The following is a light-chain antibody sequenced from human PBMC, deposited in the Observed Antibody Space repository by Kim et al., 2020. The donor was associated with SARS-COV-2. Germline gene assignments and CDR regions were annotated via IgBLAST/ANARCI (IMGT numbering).Light chain of an antibody. J-gene: IGLJ3*02. Sequence: SYELTQDPAVSVALGQTVRITCQGDSLRSYYASWYQQKPGQAPVLVIYGKNNRPSGIPDRFSGSSSGNTASLTITGAQAEDEADYYCNSRDSSGNHWV. CDR2: GKN. V-gene: IGLV3-19*01. CDR3: NSRDSSGNHWV. CDR1: SLRSYY.